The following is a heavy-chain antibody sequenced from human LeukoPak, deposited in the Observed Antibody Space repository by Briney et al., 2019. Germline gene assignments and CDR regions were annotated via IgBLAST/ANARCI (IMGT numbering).Heavy chain of an antibody. CDR2: ISWNSGSI. CDR3: AKDHYYDTRRGYFQH. D-gene: IGHD3-22*01. J-gene: IGHJ1*01. CDR1: GFAFSEYW. V-gene: IGHV3-9*01. Sequence: GGSLRLSCAASGFAFSEYWMHWVRQAPGKGLEWVSGISWNSGSIGYADSVKGRFTISRDNAKNSLYLQMNSLRAEDTALYYCAKDHYYDTRRGYFQHWGQGTLVTVSS.